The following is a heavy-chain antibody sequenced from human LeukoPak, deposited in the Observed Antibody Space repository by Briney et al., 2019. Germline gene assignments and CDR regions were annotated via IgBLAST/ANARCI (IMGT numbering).Heavy chain of an antibody. CDR1: GFTFSSYS. CDR3: AKDRGAWG. D-gene: IGHD3-16*01. CDR2: ISSSSSYI. V-gene: IGHV3-21*04. J-gene: IGHJ4*02. Sequence: GGSLRLSCAASGFTFSSYSMNWVRQAPGKGLEWVSSISSSSSYIYYADSVKGRFTISRDNSKNTLYLQMNSLRAEDTAVYYCAKDRGAWGWGQGTLVTVSS.